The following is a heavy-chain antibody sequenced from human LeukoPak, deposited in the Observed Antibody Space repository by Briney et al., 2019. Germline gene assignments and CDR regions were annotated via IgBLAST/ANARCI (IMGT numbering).Heavy chain of an antibody. D-gene: IGHD4-23*01. Sequence: SETLSLTCTVSGGSITGYYWSWIRQPPRKGLEWIGYIKYNGKSKYNPSLKSRITMSVDTSRNQFSLKLSSVTAADTAVYFCARHLYPGYGSTNYDGAFFDYWGQGTPVTVSS. CDR2: IKYNGKS. CDR3: ARHLYPGYGSTNYDGAFFDY. CDR1: GGSITGYY. V-gene: IGHV4-59*08. J-gene: IGHJ4*02.